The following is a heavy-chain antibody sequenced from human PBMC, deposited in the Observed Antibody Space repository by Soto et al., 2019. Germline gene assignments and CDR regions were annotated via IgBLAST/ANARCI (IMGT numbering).Heavy chain of an antibody. V-gene: IGHV3-23*01. CDR2: IAGSGGDI. Sequence: GGSLRLSCAGSAFTFSNYAMAWVRQAPGKGLEWVSSIAGSGGDISYADSVKGRFTISRDNSKSTLFLQMDSLRAEDTAIYYCAKKYYGTYPFDYWGQGTLVTVAS. CDR1: AFTFSNYA. CDR3: AKKYYGTYPFDY. J-gene: IGHJ4*02. D-gene: IGHD1-26*01.